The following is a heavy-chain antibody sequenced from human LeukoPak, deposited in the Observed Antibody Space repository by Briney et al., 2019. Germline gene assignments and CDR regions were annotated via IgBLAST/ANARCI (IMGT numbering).Heavy chain of an antibody. CDR2: VSSDGSIT. Sequence: GGSLRLSCAASGLTFSSHWMHWVRQAPGKGLVWVSRVSSDGSITDYTDSVKGRFTISKDNAKNSLYLQMNSLRAEDTALYHCARNNGMDVWGQGTTVIVSS. CDR1: GLTFSSHW. V-gene: IGHV3-74*01. J-gene: IGHJ6*02. CDR3: ARNNGMDV.